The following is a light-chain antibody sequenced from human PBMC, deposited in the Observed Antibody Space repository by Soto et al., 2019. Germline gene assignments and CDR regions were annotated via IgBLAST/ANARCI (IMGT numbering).Light chain of an antibody. CDR3: QQYYSTLWT. CDR1: QRVLYSSNNKNY. J-gene: IGKJ1*01. CDR2: LAS. V-gene: IGKV4-1*01. Sequence: DIVMTQSPDSLAVSLGERATINCKSSQRVLYSSNNKNYLAWYYQKPGQPPKLLIYLASTRESGVPDRFSGSGSGTDFTLNISNLPAEDLAVYYCQQYYSTLWTFGQGDKVEIK.